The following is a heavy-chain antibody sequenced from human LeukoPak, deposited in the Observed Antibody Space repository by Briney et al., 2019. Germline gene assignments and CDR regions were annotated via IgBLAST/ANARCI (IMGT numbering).Heavy chain of an antibody. V-gene: IGHV4-39*01. Sequence: SETLSLTCTVSGGSISSSSYYWGWIRQPPGKGLEWIGSIYYSGSTYYNPSLKSRVTISVDTSKNQFSLKLSSVTAADTAVYYCARGPKIGSMVHRGSEKVDYWGQGTLVTVSS. D-gene: IGHD4/OR15-4a*01. J-gene: IGHJ4*02. CDR3: ARGPKIGSMVHRGSEKVDY. CDR1: GGSISSSSYY. CDR2: IYYSGST.